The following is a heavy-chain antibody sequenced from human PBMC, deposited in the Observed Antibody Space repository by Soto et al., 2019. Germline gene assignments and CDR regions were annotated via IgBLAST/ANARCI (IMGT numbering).Heavy chain of an antibody. CDR3: ARDPYDYVWGSHIVPGGFDY. V-gene: IGHV1-46*01. D-gene: IGHD3-16*01. CDR1: GYTFTSYY. J-gene: IGHJ4*02. CDR2: INPSGGST. Sequence: QVQLVQSGAEVKKPGASVKVSCKASGYTFTSYYMHWVRQAPGQGLEWMGIINPSGGSTSYAQKFQGRVTMTRDTSTSTVYMELSSLRSEDTAVYYCARDPYDYVWGSHIVPGGFDYWGQGTLVTVSS.